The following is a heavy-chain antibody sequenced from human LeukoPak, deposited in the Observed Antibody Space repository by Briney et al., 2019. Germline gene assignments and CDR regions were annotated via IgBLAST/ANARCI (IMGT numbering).Heavy chain of an antibody. Sequence: PGGSLRLSCAASGFTFSTYGMHWVRQAPGKGLEWVAVISYDGSNKYYADSVKGRFTISRDNAKNSLYLQMNSLRAEDTAVYYCARGLTGVDYWGQGTLVTVSS. CDR2: ISYDGSNK. CDR1: GFTFSTYG. CDR3: ARGLTGVDY. J-gene: IGHJ4*02. V-gene: IGHV3-30*03. D-gene: IGHD4/OR15-4a*01.